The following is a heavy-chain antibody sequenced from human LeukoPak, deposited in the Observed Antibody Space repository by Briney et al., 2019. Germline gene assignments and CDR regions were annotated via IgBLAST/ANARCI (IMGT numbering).Heavy chain of an antibody. V-gene: IGHV4-34*01. CDR1: GGSFTGYF. CDR2: INDRGTT. J-gene: IGHJ4*02. D-gene: IGHD4-23*01. Sequence: SETLSLTCAVYGGSFTGYFWNWIRQPPGKGLEWIAEINDRGTTNYNPFLKSRVTILVDTSKNQFSLKLTSVPAADTGVYYCARDPTTVVTVPYYFDFWGQGTPVTVSS. CDR3: ARDPTTVVTVPYYFDF.